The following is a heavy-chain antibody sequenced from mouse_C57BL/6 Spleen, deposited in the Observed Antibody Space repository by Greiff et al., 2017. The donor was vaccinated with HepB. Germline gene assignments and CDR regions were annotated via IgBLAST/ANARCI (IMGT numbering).Heavy chain of an antibody. CDR1: GYTFTSYW. V-gene: IGHV1-55*01. CDR3: ARYYGSSPYWYFDV. CDR2: IYPGSGST. Sequence: VQLQQPGAELVKPGASVKMSCKASGYTFTSYWITWVKQKPGQGLEWIGDIYPGSGSTNYNEKFKSKATLTVDTSSSPTYMQRSSLTSEDSAVYYCARYYGSSPYWYFDVWGTGTTFTVSS. D-gene: IGHD1-1*01. J-gene: IGHJ1*03.